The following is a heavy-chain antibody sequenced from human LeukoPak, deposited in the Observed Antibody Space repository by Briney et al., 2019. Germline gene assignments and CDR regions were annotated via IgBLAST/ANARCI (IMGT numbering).Heavy chain of an antibody. CDR1: GFTFSSSW. CDR3: ARVGPSYYYYYMDA. V-gene: IGHV3-7*01. CDR2: IKRDGSEQ. Sequence: PGGSLRLSCSASGFTFSSSWMTWVRQAPGKGLEWVANIKRDGSEQYTADSLKGRFTISRDNDKKLVFLQMNSLRVDDTAVYYCARVGPSYYYYYMDAWGNGTTVLVSS. J-gene: IGHJ6*03.